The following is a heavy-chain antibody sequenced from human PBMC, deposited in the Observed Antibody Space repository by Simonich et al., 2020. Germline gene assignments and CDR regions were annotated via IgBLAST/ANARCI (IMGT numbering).Heavy chain of an antibody. J-gene: IGHJ5*02. Sequence: EVQLLESGGGLVQPGGSLRLSCAASGFTFSSYAMSWVRQAPGNGLVWVSAISVSGGSTYYAEAVKGRFTISRDNSKNTLYLQMNSLRAEDTAVYYCAKDSSLVGATDWFDPWGQGTLVTVSS. CDR3: AKDSSLVGATDWFDP. CDR1: GFTFSSYA. CDR2: ISVSGGST. D-gene: IGHD1-26*01. V-gene: IGHV3-23*01.